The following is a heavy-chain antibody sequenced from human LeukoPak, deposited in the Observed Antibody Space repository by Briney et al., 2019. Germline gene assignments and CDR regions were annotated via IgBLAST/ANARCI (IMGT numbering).Heavy chain of an antibody. CDR2: INSDGSST. D-gene: IGHD6-13*01. V-gene: IGHV3-74*01. CDR1: GFTFSSYW. CDR3: ARGPKSQLSSSWIQLTPSFDP. Sequence: GGSLRLSCAASGFTFSSYWMHWVRQAPGKGLVWVSRINSDGSSTSYADSVKGRFTISRDNAKNTLYLQMNSLRSEDTAVYYCARGPKSQLSSSWIQLTPSFDPWGQGTLVTVSS. J-gene: IGHJ5*02.